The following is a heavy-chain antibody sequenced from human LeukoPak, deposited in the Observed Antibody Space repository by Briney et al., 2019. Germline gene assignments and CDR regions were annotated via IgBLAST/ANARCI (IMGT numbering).Heavy chain of an antibody. CDR3: ASANDYDFWSGYYWD. CDR2: INHSGST. CDR1: GGSFNGYY. Sequence: SETLSLTCAVYGGSFNGYYWSWIRQPPGKGLEWIGEINHSGSTNYNPSLKSRVTISVDTSKNQFSLKLSSVTAADTAVHYCASANDYDFWSGYYWDWGQGTLVTVSS. J-gene: IGHJ4*02. D-gene: IGHD3-3*01. V-gene: IGHV4-34*01.